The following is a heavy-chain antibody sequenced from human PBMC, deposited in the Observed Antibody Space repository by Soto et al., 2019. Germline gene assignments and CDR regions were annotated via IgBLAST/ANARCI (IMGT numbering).Heavy chain of an antibody. D-gene: IGHD2-2*01. CDR3: ARRSADCGSTSCFYDL. V-gene: IGHV5-51*01. CDR2: IYPGDSDT. CDR1: GYSFNDYW. J-gene: IGHJ5*02. Sequence: GESLKISCKGSGYSFNDYWIGWVRQMPGKGLECMGIIYPGDSDTRYSPSFQGQVTISADKSISTAYLQWSNLKASDTAMYYCARRSADCGSTSCFYDLWGQGTLVTVSS.